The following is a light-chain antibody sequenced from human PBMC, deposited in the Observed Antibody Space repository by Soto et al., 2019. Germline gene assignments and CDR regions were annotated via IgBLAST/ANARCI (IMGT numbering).Light chain of an antibody. J-gene: IGLJ1*01. CDR2: NNN. CDR1: SSNIGSNT. CDR3: VAWDDSLNGLV. V-gene: IGLV1-44*01. Sequence: QSVLTQPPSASGTPGQRVTISCSGSSSNIGSNTVNWYQQLPGTAPKLLIYNNNQRPSGVPDRFSGSKSGTSASLAISGLQSEDEAYYYCVAWDDSLNGLVFGTGTKVTVL.